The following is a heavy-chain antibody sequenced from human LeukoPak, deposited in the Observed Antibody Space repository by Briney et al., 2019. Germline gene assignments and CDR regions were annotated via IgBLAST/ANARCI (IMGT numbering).Heavy chain of an antibody. Sequence: ASVKVSCKASGYTFTSYGISWVRQAPGQGLEWMGWISAYNGNTNYAQKLQGRVTITADESTSTAYMELSSLRSEDTAVYYCARSVYYDFWSGYSYYYGMDVWGQGTTVTVSS. D-gene: IGHD3-3*01. V-gene: IGHV1-18*01. J-gene: IGHJ6*02. CDR2: ISAYNGNT. CDR1: GYTFTSYG. CDR3: ARSVYYDFWSGYSYYYGMDV.